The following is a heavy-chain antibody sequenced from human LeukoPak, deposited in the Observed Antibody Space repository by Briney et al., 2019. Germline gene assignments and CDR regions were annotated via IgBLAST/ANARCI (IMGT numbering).Heavy chain of an antibody. D-gene: IGHD6-19*01. J-gene: IGHJ6*02. V-gene: IGHV3-7*01. CDR1: GFTFSSYW. CDR2: IKQDGSEK. Sequence: GGSLRLSFAASGFTFSSYWMSWGRQASGKGLEWVANIKQDGSEKYYVDSVKGRFTISRDNAKNSLYLQMNSLRAEDTAVYYCARDQKAGTRYYGMDVWGQGTTVTVSS. CDR3: ARDQKAGTRYYGMDV.